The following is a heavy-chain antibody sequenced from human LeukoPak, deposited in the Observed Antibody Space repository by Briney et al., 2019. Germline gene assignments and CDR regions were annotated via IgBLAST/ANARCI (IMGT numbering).Heavy chain of an antibody. D-gene: IGHD3-9*01. CDR3: AAFSILTGYYHDV. Sequence: SVKVSCKASGFTFTSSAMQWVRQARGQRLEWIGWIVVGSGNTNYAQKFQERVTITRDMPTSTAYMELSSLRSEDTAVYYCAAFSILTGYYHDVWGQGTTVTVSS. CDR2: IVVGSGNT. J-gene: IGHJ6*02. CDR1: GFTFTSSA. V-gene: IGHV1-58*02.